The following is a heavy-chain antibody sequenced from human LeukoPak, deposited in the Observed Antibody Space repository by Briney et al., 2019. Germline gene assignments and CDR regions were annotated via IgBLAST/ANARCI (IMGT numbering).Heavy chain of an antibody. CDR2: ISHSGATT. Sequence: PAGGSLRLSCVASGFTFSSYAMSWVRQAPGKGLEWVSTISHSGATTYYADSVKGRFTISRDSSKNTLYLQMNSLRADDTAVYYCAKDQTPYSWGQGTLITVSS. J-gene: IGHJ4*02. CDR1: GFTFSSYA. D-gene: IGHD4-23*01. V-gene: IGHV3-23*01. CDR3: AKDQTPYS.